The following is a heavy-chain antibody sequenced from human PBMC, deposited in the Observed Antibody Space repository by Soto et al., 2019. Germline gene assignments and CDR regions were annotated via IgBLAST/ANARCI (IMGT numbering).Heavy chain of an antibody. Sequence: QVQLQESGPGLVKPSQTLSLTCTVSGGSISSGDYYWSWIRQPPGKGLEWIGYIYYSGRTYYNPSLKSRVTISVDTSQTQFSLKLSSVTAADTAVHYCARERPDGSRLDPWGQGTLVTVSS. J-gene: IGHJ5*02. D-gene: IGHD6-13*01. CDR3: ARERPDGSRLDP. CDR2: IYYSGRT. V-gene: IGHV4-30-4*01. CDR1: GGSISSGDYY.